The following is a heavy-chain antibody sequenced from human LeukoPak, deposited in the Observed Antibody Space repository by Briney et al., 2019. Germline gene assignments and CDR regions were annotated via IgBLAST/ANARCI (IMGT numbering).Heavy chain of an antibody. CDR1: GYTFTSYG. J-gene: IGHJ3*02. D-gene: IGHD1-1*01. CDR3: ARGGRGEGTGTTRVAFDI. V-gene: IGHV1-46*01. CDR2: INPSGGST. Sequence: ASVKVSCKASGYTFTSYGISWVRQAPGQGLEWMGTINPSGGSTSYAQKFQGRVTMTRDTSTSTVYMELSGLRSEDTAVYYCARGGRGEGTGTTRVAFDIWGQGTMVTVSS.